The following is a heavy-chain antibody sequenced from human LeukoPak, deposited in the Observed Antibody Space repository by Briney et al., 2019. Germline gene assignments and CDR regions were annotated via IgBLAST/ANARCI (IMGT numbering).Heavy chain of an antibody. V-gene: IGHV4-4*07. Sequence: PSETLSLTCTVSGGSISSYYWSWIRQPAGKGLEWIGRIYTSGSTNYDPSLKSRVTMSVDTSKNQFSLKLSSVTAADTAVYYCARQLRAAARYVLYYYYMDVWGKGTTVTISS. CDR2: IYTSGST. CDR3: ARQLRAAARYVLYYYYMDV. J-gene: IGHJ6*03. CDR1: GGSISSYY. D-gene: IGHD6-13*01.